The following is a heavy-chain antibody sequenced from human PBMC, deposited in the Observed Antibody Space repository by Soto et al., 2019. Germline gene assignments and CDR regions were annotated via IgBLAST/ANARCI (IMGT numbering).Heavy chain of an antibody. V-gene: IGHV1-69*02. J-gene: IGHJ4*02. Sequence: QVQLVQSGAEVKKPGSSVKVSCKASGGTFSTNTISWVRQAPGQGLEWMGRIIPIFGMTKYAQKFQGRVTLTEDRSTGTAYMELTSLRSEDTAMYFCARGSPAPTYYFDYWGQGTLVSVSS. CDR1: GGTFSTNT. D-gene: IGHD2-21*01. CDR3: ARGSPAPTYYFDY. CDR2: IIPIFGMT.